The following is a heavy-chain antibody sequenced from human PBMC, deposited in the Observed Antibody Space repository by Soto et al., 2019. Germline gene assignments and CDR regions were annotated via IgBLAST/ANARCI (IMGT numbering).Heavy chain of an antibody. CDR1: GGTFSSYT. D-gene: IGHD5-18*01. CDR3: ARGATAIPYYYYGMDV. V-gene: IGHV1-69*02. J-gene: IGHJ6*02. Sequence: ASVKVSCKASGGTFSSYTISWVRQAPGQGLEWMGRIIPILGIANYAQKFQGRVTITADKSTSTAYRELSSLRSEDTAVYYCARGATAIPYYYYGMDVWGQGTTVTVSS. CDR2: IIPILGIA.